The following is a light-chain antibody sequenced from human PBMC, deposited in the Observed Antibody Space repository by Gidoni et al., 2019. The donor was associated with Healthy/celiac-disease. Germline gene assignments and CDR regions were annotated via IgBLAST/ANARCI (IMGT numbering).Light chain of an antibody. CDR1: SSDVGSYNL. Sequence: QSALTQPASVSGSPGPSVTISCTGTSSDVGSYNLVSWYQQNPGKAPKLMIYEVSKRPSGVSNRFSGSKSGNTASLTIAGLQAEDEADYYCCSYAGSSYVVFGGGTKLTVL. J-gene: IGLJ2*01. CDR2: EVS. V-gene: IGLV2-23*02. CDR3: CSYAGSSYVV.